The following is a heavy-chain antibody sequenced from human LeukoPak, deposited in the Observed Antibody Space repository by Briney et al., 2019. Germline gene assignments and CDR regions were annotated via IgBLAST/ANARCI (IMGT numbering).Heavy chain of an antibody. V-gene: IGHV3-48*01. J-gene: IGHJ5*02. CDR2: INSGSSTI. CDR1: GFTFSSYS. D-gene: IGHD5-12*01. Sequence: KPGGSLRLSCAASGFTFSSYSMNWVRQAPGKGLEWVSYINSGSSTIYYADSVKGRFTISRDNAKTSLYLQMNSLRADDTAVYYCARGQWGYDLNWFDPWGQGTLVTVSS. CDR3: ARGQWGYDLNWFDP.